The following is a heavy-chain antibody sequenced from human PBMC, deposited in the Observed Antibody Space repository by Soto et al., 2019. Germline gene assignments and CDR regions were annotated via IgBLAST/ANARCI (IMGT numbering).Heavy chain of an antibody. D-gene: IGHD3-22*01. Sequence: PGGSLRLSCAASGFTFSSYAMHWVRQAPGKGLEWVGFIWYDGSNTFYAESVKGRFTISRDNAKNSLYLQMNSLRDEDTAVFYCARMHYYDISGYYYRAFDIWGQGTMVTVSS. J-gene: IGHJ3*02. CDR2: IWYDGSNT. V-gene: IGHV3-33*03. CDR3: ARMHYYDISGYYYRAFDI. CDR1: GFTFSSYA.